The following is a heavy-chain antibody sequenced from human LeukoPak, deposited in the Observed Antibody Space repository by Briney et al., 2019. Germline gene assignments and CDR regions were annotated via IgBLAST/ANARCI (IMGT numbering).Heavy chain of an antibody. CDR3: ARDPGYCSGGSCYLDY. V-gene: IGHV3-21*01. J-gene: IGHJ4*02. D-gene: IGHD2-15*01. CDR2: ISSSSSYI. Sequence: GGSLRLSCAASGFTFSSYSMNWVRQAPGKGLEWVSSISSSSSYIYYADSVKGRFTISRDNAKNSLYLQMNSLRAEDTAVYYCARDPGYCSGGSCYLDYWGQGTLVTVSS. CDR1: GFTFSSYS.